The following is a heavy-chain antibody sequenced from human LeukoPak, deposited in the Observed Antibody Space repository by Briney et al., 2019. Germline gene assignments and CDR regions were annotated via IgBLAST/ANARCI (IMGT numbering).Heavy chain of an antibody. J-gene: IGHJ4*02. V-gene: IGHV5-51*01. D-gene: IGHD6-13*01. CDR2: IYPGDTDL. Sequence: GESLKISCRGFGYRFTSYWIAWGRQMPGKGLGWMGIIYPGDTDLRYSPSFQGQVTLSADKSISTAYLQRSSLKAPDTAMYYCARMVNIAAGGPDYWGQGTLVSVSS. CDR3: ARMVNIAAGGPDY. CDR1: GYRFTSYW.